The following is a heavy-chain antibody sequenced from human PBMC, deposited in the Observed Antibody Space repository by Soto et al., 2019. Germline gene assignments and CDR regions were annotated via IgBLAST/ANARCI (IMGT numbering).Heavy chain of an antibody. CDR1: GFTFSSYG. J-gene: IGHJ3*02. Sequence: GGSLRLSCAASGFTFSSYGMHWVRQAPGKGLEWVAVIWYDGSNKYYADSVKGRFTISRDNSKNTLYLQMNSLRAEDTAVYYCASTPVDDGKEDAFDIWGQGTMVTVSS. V-gene: IGHV3-33*01. CDR2: IWYDGSNK. CDR3: ASTPVDDGKEDAFDI. D-gene: IGHD5-12*01.